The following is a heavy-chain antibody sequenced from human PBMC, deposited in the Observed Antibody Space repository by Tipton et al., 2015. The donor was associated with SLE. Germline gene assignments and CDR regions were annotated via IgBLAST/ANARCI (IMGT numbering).Heavy chain of an antibody. Sequence: TLSLTCTVSGGAISSYYWSWIRQPAGGGLEWIGRIYTKGNTNYNPSLKRRVTMSVDTSKNQFSLKLISVTAADTAVYYCAREFLNPVTTVHYYFDLWGRGTLVTVSS. CDR2: IYTKGNT. V-gene: IGHV4-4*07. D-gene: IGHD4-11*01. CDR1: GGAISSYY. J-gene: IGHJ2*01. CDR3: AREFLNPVTTVHYYFDL.